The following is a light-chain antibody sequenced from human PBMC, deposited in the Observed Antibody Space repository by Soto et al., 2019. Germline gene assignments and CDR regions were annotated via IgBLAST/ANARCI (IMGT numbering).Light chain of an antibody. CDR2: SAS. Sequence: DIQMTQSPSSVSASVGDRVTITCRASQGISNCLAWYQQNPEEAPKLLIYSASTIQSGVPSRSSGSVSGTDFTLTISSLQPVDFATYYCQQCNSFPITFGQGTRLEIK. CDR1: QGISNC. J-gene: IGKJ5*01. V-gene: IGKV1-12*01. CDR3: QQCNSFPIT.